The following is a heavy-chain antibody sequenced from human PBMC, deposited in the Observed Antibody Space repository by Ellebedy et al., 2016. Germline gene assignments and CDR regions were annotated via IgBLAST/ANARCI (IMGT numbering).Heavy chain of an antibody. V-gene: IGHV3-23*01. CDR2: VVGSGERT. D-gene: IGHD6-13*01. J-gene: IGHJ6*02. CDR1: GFTFSSHA. Sequence: GGSLRLSCEASGFTFSSHAMSWVRQAPGKGPEWVSAVVGSGERTFYADSVKGRFTISRDNSQNTLYLQMSSLRTDDTALYYCAREYMPTSRYSQNGMDVWGQGTTVTVSS. CDR3: AREYMPTSRYSQNGMDV.